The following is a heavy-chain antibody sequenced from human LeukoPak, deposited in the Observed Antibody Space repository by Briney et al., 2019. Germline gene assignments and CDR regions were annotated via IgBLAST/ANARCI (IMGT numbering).Heavy chain of an antibody. CDR1: GDSVSSNSAA. CDR2: TYYRSKWYN. CDR3: ARDTHSSGWYIGWGYYYYYGMDV. V-gene: IGHV6-1*01. Sequence: SQTLSLTCAISGDSVSSNSAAWNWIRQSPSRGLEWLGRTYYRSKWYNDYAVSVKSRITINPDTSKNQFSLQLNFVTPEDTAVYYCARDTHSSGWYIGWGYYYYYGMDVWGQGTTVTVSS. D-gene: IGHD6-19*01. J-gene: IGHJ6*02.